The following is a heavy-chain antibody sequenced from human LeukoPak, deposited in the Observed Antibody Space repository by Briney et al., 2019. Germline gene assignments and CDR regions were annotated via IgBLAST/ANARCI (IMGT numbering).Heavy chain of an antibody. CDR1: GGSISSYY. J-gene: IGHJ4*02. Sequence: SETLSLTCTVSGGSISSYYWSWIRQPPGKGLEWIGYIYYSGSTNYNPSLKSRVTISVDTSKNQFSLKLSSVTAADTAVYYCARQEYYFDSSGYYRPLYFDYWGQGTLVTVSS. CDR3: ARQEYYFDSSGYYRPLYFDY. V-gene: IGHV4-59*08. CDR2: IYYSGST. D-gene: IGHD3-22*01.